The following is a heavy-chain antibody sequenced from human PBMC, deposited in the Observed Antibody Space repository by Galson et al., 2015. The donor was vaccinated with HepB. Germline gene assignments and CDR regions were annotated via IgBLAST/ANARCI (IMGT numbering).Heavy chain of an antibody. Sequence: SLRLSCAASGFTFSDYYMSWIRQAPGKGLEWVSYISSSSSYTNYADSVKGRFTISRDNAKNSLYLQMNSLKTEDTAVYYCTSLTTVVTHGLNWFDPWGQGTLVTVSS. J-gene: IGHJ5*02. V-gene: IGHV3-11*03. CDR1: GFTFSDYY. CDR2: ISSSSSYT. CDR3: TSLTTVVTHGLNWFDP. D-gene: IGHD4-23*01.